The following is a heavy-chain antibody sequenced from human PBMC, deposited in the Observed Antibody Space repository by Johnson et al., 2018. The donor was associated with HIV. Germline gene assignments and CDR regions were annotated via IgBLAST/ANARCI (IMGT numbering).Heavy chain of an antibody. CDR2: IKREADGGTA. Sequence: MLLVESGGGLVQPGGSLRLSCAASGFTFTNAWMNWVRQAPGKGLEWVGRIKREADGGTADYATPVKGRFSISRDDSKNTLYLQMNSLKTEDTAVYYCAQDGTLRAFDIWGQGTMVTVSS. CDR1: GFTFTNAW. V-gene: IGHV3-15*01. CDR3: AQDGTLRAFDI. J-gene: IGHJ3*02.